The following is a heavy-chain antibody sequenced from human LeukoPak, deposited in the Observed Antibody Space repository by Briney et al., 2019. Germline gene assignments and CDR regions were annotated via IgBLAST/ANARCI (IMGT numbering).Heavy chain of an antibody. CDR3: ARHRDSSGTDY. Sequence: QAGGSLRLSCAASGFTFSSYDMNWVRQAPGKGLEWVSYISRLSSTIYSADSVKGRFTISRDNAKNSLFLQMNSLRAEDTAVYYCARHRDSSGTDYWGQGTLVTVSS. CDR2: ISRLSSTI. CDR1: GFTFSSYD. D-gene: IGHD3-22*01. J-gene: IGHJ4*02. V-gene: IGHV3-48*01.